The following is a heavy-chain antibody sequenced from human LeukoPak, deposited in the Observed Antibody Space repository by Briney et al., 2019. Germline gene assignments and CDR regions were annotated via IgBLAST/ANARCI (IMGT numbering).Heavy chain of an antibody. V-gene: IGHV3-30*02. J-gene: IGHJ4*02. CDR1: GFTFSSYG. D-gene: IGHD3-22*01. CDR2: IRYDGSNK. CDR3: AKEGYYYDSSGSGWIPYYFDY. Sequence: PGGSLRLSCVASGFTFSSYGMHWVRQAPGRGLEWVAFIRYDGSNKYYADSVKGRFTISRDNSKNTLYLQMNRLRGEDTAVYYCAKEGYYYDSSGSGWIPYYFDYCGQGTLVTVSS.